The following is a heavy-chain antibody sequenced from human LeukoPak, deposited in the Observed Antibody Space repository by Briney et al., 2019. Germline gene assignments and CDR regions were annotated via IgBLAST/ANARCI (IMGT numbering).Heavy chain of an antibody. V-gene: IGHV3-7*01. D-gene: IGHD5-24*01. CDR2: IKQDGREK. CDR3: ARDRGNDYNSYFFDY. CDR1: GFSLSNSW. Sequence: PGGSLRLSCTASGFSLSNSWMSWVRQAPGKGLEWVANIKQDGREKYYVDSVKGRFTISRDNAKNSLYLQMNSLRAEDTAVYYCARDRGNDYNSYFFDYWGQGILVTVSS. J-gene: IGHJ4*02.